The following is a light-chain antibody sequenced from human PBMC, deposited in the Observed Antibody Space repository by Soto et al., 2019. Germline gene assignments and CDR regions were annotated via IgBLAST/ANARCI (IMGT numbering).Light chain of an antibody. CDR1: QSIRSW. V-gene: IGKV1-5*03. CDR3: QQYNDNWT. CDR2: KAS. J-gene: IGKJ1*01. Sequence: DIQMTQSPSTLSASVGDRVTITCRASQSIRSWLAWYQQKPGKTPKLLIYKASTLQSGVPSRFSGSGSRKKFILAISSLQPDDSATYYCQQYNDNWTFGQGTKV.